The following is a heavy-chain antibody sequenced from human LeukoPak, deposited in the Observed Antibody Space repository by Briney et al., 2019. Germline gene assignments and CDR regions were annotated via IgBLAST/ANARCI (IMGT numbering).Heavy chain of an antibody. CDR1: GFSITRGYF. Sequence: SETLSLTCTVSGFSITRGYFWGWIRQPPGKGLEWIGSIYHSGSTYYNPSLKSRVTISVDTSKNQSSLKLSSVTAADTAVYYCARRSSNYYDSSGYYPWGQGTLVTVSS. D-gene: IGHD3-22*01. V-gene: IGHV4-38-2*02. J-gene: IGHJ5*02. CDR3: ARRSSNYYDSSGYYP. CDR2: IYHSGST.